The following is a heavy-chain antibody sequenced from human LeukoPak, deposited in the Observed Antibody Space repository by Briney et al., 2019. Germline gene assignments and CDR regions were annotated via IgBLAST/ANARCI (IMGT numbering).Heavy chain of an antibody. CDR2: ILPGGKES. J-gene: IGHJ4*02. CDR3: ARDRGYCSGGNCFLDY. D-gene: IGHD2-15*01. Sequence: GGSPRLSCVVSGYSFSTNMMTWVRQAPGKGLEWVATILPGGKESYRVESVKGRFTVSRDNANNSLYLRMNSLRAEDTAVYYCARDRGYCSGGNCFLDYWGQGTLVTVSS. CDR1: GYSFSTNM. V-gene: IGHV3-7*01.